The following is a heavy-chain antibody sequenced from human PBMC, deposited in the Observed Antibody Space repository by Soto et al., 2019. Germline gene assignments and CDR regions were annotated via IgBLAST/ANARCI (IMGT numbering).Heavy chain of an antibody. CDR3: ARDLTVITSAFGY. J-gene: IGHJ4*02. V-gene: IGHV3-33*01. CDR2: IWYDGSKK. Sequence: QVQLVESGGGVVQPGRSLRLSCAASGFSFSNSGMHWVRQAPGKGLEWLAVIWYDGSKKYYADSVKGRFTISRDNSKNTLHLQMTSLRAEDTVVYYCARDLTVITSAFGYWGQGTLVTVSS. CDR1: GFSFSNSG. D-gene: IGHD4-17*01.